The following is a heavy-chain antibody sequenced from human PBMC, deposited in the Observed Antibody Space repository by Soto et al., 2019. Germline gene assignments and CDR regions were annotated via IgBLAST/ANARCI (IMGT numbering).Heavy chain of an antibody. Sequence: QITLKESGPTLVKPTQTLTLTCSFSGFSLSTTGVAVGWIRQPPGKALWCLVLIYWDDDKRYSPSLKSRLTITRDTSKNQVVLTMTDMEPVDKATYYCAHRVDYRGSWNTGYFDYWGQGTLVTVSS. CDR3: AHRVDYRGSWNTGYFDY. J-gene: IGHJ4*02. CDR2: IYWDDDK. D-gene: IGHD2-15*01. CDR1: GFSLSTTGVA. V-gene: IGHV2-5*02.